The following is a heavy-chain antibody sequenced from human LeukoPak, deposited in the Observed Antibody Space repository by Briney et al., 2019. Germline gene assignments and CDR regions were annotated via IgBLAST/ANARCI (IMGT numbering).Heavy chain of an antibody. V-gene: IGHV1-69*05. Sequence: SVKVSCKASGGTFSSYAISWVRQAPGQGLEWMGGIIPIFGTANYAQKFQGRVTITTDESTSTAYMELSSLRSEDTAVYYCATWGATTRAVDYWGQGTLVTVSS. CDR3: ATWGATTRAVDY. D-gene: IGHD1-26*01. CDR2: IIPIFGTA. J-gene: IGHJ4*02. CDR1: GGTFSSYA.